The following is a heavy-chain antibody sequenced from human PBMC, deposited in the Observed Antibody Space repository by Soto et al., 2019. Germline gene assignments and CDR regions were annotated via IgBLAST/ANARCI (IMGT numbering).Heavy chain of an antibody. J-gene: IGHJ6*02. V-gene: IGHV4-34*01. CDR3: VRDGTGYYYGMDV. Sequence: QVQLQQWGAGLLKPSETLSLTCAVYGGSFSGYYWSWIRQPPGKGLEWIGEINHSGSTNYNPSLKGRDTICVDTSMTQFSLKLSSVTAADTAVYYCVRDGTGYYYGMDVWGQGTTVTVSS. D-gene: IGHD1-1*01. CDR1: GGSFSGYY. CDR2: INHSGST.